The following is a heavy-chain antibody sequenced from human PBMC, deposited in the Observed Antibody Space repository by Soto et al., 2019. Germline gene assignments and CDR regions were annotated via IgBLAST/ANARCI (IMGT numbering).Heavy chain of an antibody. Sequence: EVQLVESGGGLVQPGGSLRLSCAASGFTFSSYWMHWVRQAPGKGLVWVSRINSDGSSTSYADSVKGRFTSSRDNAKNALDLQMNSMRTEDTAVYYCAREDYYGDDFDYWGQGTLVTVSS. CDR2: INSDGSST. V-gene: IGHV3-74*01. J-gene: IGHJ4*02. D-gene: IGHD4-17*01. CDR1: GFTFSSYW. CDR3: AREDYYGDDFDY.